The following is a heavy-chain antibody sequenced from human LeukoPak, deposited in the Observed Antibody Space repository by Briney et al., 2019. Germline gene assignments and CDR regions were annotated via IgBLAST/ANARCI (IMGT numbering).Heavy chain of an antibody. D-gene: IGHD6-19*01. V-gene: IGHV4-34*01. CDR1: GGSFSGYY. CDR2: INHSGST. CDR3: ARETTGWYRALDS. Sequence: PSETLSLTCAVYGGSFSGYYWSWIRQPPGKGLEWIGEINHSGSTNYNPSLKSRVTISVDTSKNQFSLKLSSVTAADTAVYYCARETTGWYRALDSWGQGTLVTVSS. J-gene: IGHJ4*02.